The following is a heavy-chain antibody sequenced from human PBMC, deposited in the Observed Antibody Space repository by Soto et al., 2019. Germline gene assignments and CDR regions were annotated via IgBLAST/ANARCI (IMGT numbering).Heavy chain of an antibody. D-gene: IGHD2-8*01. CDR1: GYTFSRYC. J-gene: IGHJ6*02. V-gene: IGHV1-18*01. CDR3: AKNGQPPYYYYGMDV. CDR2: ISGYNGDT. Sequence: GASVKVSCKASGYTFSRYCISWVRQAPGQGLEWMGWISGYNGDTKYAQKVQGRVTMTIDTSTYTAYMELRSLTSDDTAIYYCAKNGQPPYYYYGMDVWG.